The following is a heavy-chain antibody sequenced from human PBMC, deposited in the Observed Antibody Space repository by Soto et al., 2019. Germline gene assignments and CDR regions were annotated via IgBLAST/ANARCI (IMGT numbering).Heavy chain of an antibody. CDR2: ITNTGGTT. CDR3: AKDRSFFDY. V-gene: IGHV3-23*01. J-gene: IGHJ4*02. CDR1: GFSFSSYA. Sequence: GGSLRLSCAASGFSFSSYAMSWVRQAPGKGLEWVSAITNTGGTTYYAGSVRGRFTISRDNSKNTFYLQMNSLRAGDTAIYYCAKDRSFFDYWGQGSLVTVSS.